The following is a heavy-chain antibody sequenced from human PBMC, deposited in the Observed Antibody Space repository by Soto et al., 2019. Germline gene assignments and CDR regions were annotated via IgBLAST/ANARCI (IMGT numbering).Heavy chain of an antibody. CDR1: GGTFSSYA. Sequence: GASVKVSCKASGGTFSSYAISWVRQAPGQGLEWMGGIIPIFGTANYAQKFQGRVTITADESTSTAYMELSSLRSEDTAVYYCARVRRQSNYGDYTFDYWGQGTLVTVSS. D-gene: IGHD4-17*01. CDR2: IIPIFGTA. J-gene: IGHJ4*02. V-gene: IGHV1-69*13. CDR3: ARVRRQSNYGDYTFDY.